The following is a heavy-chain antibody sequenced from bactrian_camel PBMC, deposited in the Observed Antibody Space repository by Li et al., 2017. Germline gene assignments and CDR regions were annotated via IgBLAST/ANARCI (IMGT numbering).Heavy chain of an antibody. D-gene: IGHD6*01. CDR2: IDSLDRT. CDR1: GYTYNRYC. CDR3: AADWCEVVAGGY. J-gene: IGHJ4*01. Sequence: HVQLVESGGGSAQAGGSLRLSCVASGYTYNRYCMAWFRQAPGKERERVAMIDSLDRTTYADSVKGRFTISKDSAKNTVYLQMNSLKPEDTAMYYCAADWCEVVAGGYWGQGTQVTVS. V-gene: IGHV3S53*01.